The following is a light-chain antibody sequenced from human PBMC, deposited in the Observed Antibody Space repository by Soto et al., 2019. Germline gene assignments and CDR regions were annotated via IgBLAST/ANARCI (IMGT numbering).Light chain of an antibody. Sequence: ALTQPASVSGSPGQSITISCTGTSSDVGAYDFVSWYQQHPDKAPKLMIYEVSNRPSGVSHRFSGSKSVNTATLTISGLQAEDEADYYCSSYTTSSTRVFGTGTKVTVL. CDR3: SSYTTSSTRV. CDR2: EVS. J-gene: IGLJ1*01. V-gene: IGLV2-14*03. CDR1: SSDVGAYDF.